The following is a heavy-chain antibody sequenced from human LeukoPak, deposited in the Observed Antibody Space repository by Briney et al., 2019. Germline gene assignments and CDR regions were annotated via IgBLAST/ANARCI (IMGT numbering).Heavy chain of an antibody. D-gene: IGHD1-26*01. CDR1: GGSFSGYY. V-gene: IGHV4-34*01. CDR2: INHSGST. CDR3: ARMGVVYYYYYMDV. Sequence: PSETLSLTCAVYGGSFSGYYWSWIRQPPGKGLEWIGEINHSGSTNYNPSLKSRVTTSVDTSKNQFSLKLSSVTAADTAVYYCARMGVVYYYYYMDVWGKGTTVTISS. J-gene: IGHJ6*03.